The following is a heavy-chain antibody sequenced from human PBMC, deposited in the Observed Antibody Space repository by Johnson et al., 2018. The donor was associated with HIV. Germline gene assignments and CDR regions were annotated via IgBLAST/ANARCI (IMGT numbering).Heavy chain of an antibody. CDR3: ARVSDSDSN. Sequence: VQLVESGGGLVQPGGSLRLSCAASGFTVSSNYMTWVRQAPGKGLEWVGRIKSKTDGGTTDYAAPVKGRFTISRDDSKNTLYMQMNSLKTEDTAVYYCARVSDSDSNWGQGTMVTVSS. D-gene: IGHD3-22*01. V-gene: IGHV3-15*01. CDR1: GFTVSSNY. J-gene: IGHJ3*01. CDR2: IKSKTDGGTT.